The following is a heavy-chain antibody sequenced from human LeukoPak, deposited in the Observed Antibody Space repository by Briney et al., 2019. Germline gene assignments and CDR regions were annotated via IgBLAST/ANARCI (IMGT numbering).Heavy chain of an antibody. CDR2: INSDGSST. J-gene: IGHJ3*02. Sequence: PGGSLRLSCAASGFTFSHYWTQWVRQAPGKGLVWVSRINSDGSSTTYADSVKGRFTISRDNAKNTLYLQMNSLRAEDTAEYYCARVWGSDAFDIWGQGTMVTVSS. V-gene: IGHV3-74*01. CDR3: ARVWGSDAFDI. CDR1: GFTFSHYW. D-gene: IGHD3-16*01.